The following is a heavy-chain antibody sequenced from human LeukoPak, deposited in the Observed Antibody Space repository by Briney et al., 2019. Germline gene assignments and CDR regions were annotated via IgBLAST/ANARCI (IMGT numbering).Heavy chain of an antibody. Sequence: GESLKISCKGSGYSFTSYWIGWVRQMPGKGLEWMGIIYPGDSDTRYSPSFQGQVTISADKSISTAYLQWSSLKASDTAMYYCARRDYCGGDCYSTPPFDSWGQEPLVTVSS. CDR3: ARRDYCGGDCYSTPPFDS. CDR2: IYPGDSDT. D-gene: IGHD2-21*02. V-gene: IGHV5-51*01. CDR1: GYSFTSYW. J-gene: IGHJ4*02.